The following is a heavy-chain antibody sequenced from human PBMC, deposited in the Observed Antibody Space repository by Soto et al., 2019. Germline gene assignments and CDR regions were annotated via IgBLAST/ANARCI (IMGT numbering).Heavy chain of an antibody. D-gene: IGHD6-13*01. J-gene: IGHJ3*02. CDR3: AREVAADGTFREDVFDI. CDR2: IIPIFTTT. CDR1: GGTFSNHA. Sequence: QVHLEQSGAEVKKPGSSVKVSCKAPGGTFSNHAINWVRQAPGQGLEWMGRIIPIFTTTNYAQKFQGRVTMTADESTITAYLELSSLKHDDTAVYYCAREVAADGTFREDVFDIWGQGPLVTVSS. V-gene: IGHV1-69*12.